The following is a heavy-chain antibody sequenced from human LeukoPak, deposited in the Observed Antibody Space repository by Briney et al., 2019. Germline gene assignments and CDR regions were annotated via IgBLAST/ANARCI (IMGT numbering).Heavy chain of an antibody. CDR1: GFTFSSYG. CDR2: ISYDGSNK. D-gene: IGHD3-22*01. Sequence: PGGSLRLSCAASGFTFSSYGMHWVRQAPGKGLEWVAVISYDGSNKYYADSVKGRFTTSRDNSKNTLYLQMNSLRAEDTAVYYCAKEGYYDSSGYYFDYWGQGTLVTVSS. V-gene: IGHV3-30*18. CDR3: AKEGYYDSSGYYFDY. J-gene: IGHJ4*02.